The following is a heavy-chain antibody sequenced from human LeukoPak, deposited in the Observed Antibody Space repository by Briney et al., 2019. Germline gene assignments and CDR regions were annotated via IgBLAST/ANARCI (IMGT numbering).Heavy chain of an antibody. CDR3: ARGFCADEICQVFTN. CDR1: GGAVNSYY. Sequence: SETLSLTCIVSGGAVNSYYWSWIRQTPEKGLEWIGYISHSGNTDYAPSLKSRVTMSLDTSKNQFSLKLRSVTAADTALYYCARGFCADEICQVFTNWGQGILVTVSS. D-gene: IGHD2-21*01. CDR2: ISHSGNT. J-gene: IGHJ4*02. V-gene: IGHV4-59*02.